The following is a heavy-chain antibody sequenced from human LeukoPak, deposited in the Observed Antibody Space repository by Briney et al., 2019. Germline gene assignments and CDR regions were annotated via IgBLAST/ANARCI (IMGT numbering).Heavy chain of an antibody. CDR2: IGTAGDT. CDR1: GFTFSDYD. D-gene: IGHD1-1*01. Sequence: GGSLRLSCAASGFTFSDYDMHWVRQATGKGLEWVSAIGTAGDTYYTGSVKGRFTISSENAKNSLYLQMNSLRAGDTAVYYCARVAKERVGGVYYFDYWGQGTLVTVSS. V-gene: IGHV3-13*01. J-gene: IGHJ4*02. CDR3: ARVAKERVGGVYYFDY.